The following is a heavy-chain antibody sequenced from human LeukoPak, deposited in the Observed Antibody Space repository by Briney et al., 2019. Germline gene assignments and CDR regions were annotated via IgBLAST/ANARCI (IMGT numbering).Heavy chain of an antibody. J-gene: IGHJ3*02. CDR3: ARGHYSSSWYGRAFDI. D-gene: IGHD6-13*01. CDR2: IRYDGSNK. CDR1: GFTFSSYG. Sequence: GGSLRLSCAASGFTFSSYGMHWVRQAPGKGLEWVAFIRYDGSNKYYADSVKGRFTISRDNSKNTLYLQMNNLRAEDTAVYYCARGHYSSSWYGRAFDIWGQGTMVTVSS. V-gene: IGHV3-30*02.